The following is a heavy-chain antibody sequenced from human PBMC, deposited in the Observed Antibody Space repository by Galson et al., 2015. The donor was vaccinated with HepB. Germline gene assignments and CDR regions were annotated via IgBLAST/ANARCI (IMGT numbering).Heavy chain of an antibody. D-gene: IGHD3-3*01. J-gene: IGHJ5*02. CDR1: GYTFTSYY. Sequence: SVKVSCKASGYTFTSYYMHWVRQAPGQGLEWMGIINPSGGSTSYAQKFQGRVTMTRDTSTSTVYMELSSLRSEDTAVYYCARDTSPHLRFLEWEYNWFDPWGQGTLVTVSS. V-gene: IGHV1-46*03. CDR3: ARDTSPHLRFLEWEYNWFDP. CDR2: INPSGGST.